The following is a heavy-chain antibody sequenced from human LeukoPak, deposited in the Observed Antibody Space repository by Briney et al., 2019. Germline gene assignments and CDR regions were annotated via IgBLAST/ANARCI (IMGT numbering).Heavy chain of an antibody. V-gene: IGHV4-39*01. J-gene: IGHJ4*02. CDR2: IYYSGST. CDR3: ATLGASKVPR. Sequence: SETLSLTCTVSGGSISSSSYYWGWIRQPPGKGLEWIGSIYYSGSTYYNPSLKSRVTISVDTSKNQFSLKLSSVTAADTAVYYCATLGASKVPRWGQGTLVTVSS. CDR1: GGSISSSSYY.